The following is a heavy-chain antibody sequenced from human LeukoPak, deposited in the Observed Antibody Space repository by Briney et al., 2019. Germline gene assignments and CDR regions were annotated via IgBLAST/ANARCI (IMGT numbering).Heavy chain of an antibody. J-gene: IGHJ4*02. CDR2: IYSGGST. CDR1: GFTVSSNY. D-gene: IGHD6-19*01. Sequence: GGSLRLSCAASGFTVSSNYMSWVRQAPGKGLEWVSVIYSGGSTYYADSVKGRFTISRDNAKNSLHLQMNSLRAEDTAVYYCARGTVAGKAPYWGQGTLVTVSS. CDR3: ARGTVAGKAPY. V-gene: IGHV3-53*01.